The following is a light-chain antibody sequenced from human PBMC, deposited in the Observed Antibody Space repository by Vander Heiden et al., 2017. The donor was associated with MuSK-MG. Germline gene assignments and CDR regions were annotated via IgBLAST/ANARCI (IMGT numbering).Light chain of an antibody. J-gene: IGKJ3*01. CDR1: QSIDKY. V-gene: IGKV1-39*01. CDR2: TAS. Sequence: DIQLTQSPSSLSASVGDRVTITCRASQSIDKYLNWYQQKPGKAPKLLIYTASSLQTGVPSRFSASGSGTDFALTISSLQPEDFATYYCQQSYSAPGYTFGPGTKVDNK. CDR3: QQSYSAPGYT.